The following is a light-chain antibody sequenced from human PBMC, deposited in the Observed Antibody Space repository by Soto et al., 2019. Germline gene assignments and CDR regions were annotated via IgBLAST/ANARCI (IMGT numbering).Light chain of an antibody. V-gene: IGKV1-5*03. CDR1: QSINGW. J-gene: IGKJ4*01. CDR3: QQYNNSVN. Sequence: DIQMTQSPSTLSASVGDRVTITCRASQSINGWLAWYHQKPGKAPKLLIYKASSLESGVPSRFRGSGSGTEFNLTISSLQPDDFATYYCQQYNNSVNFGGGTK. CDR2: KAS.